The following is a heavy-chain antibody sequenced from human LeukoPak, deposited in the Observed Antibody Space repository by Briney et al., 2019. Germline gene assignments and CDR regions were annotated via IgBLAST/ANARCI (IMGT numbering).Heavy chain of an antibody. J-gene: IGHJ6*02. D-gene: IGHD2-15*01. Sequence: PGGSLRLSCAASGFTFSSYAMNWVRQAPGKGLEWVSSITTTTSDTYYADSVKGRFTISRDNAKNSLYLQMNSLRAEVTAVYYCARVVVGGWNYYGMDVWGQGTTVTVSS. CDR2: ITTTTSDT. CDR3: ARVVVGGWNYYGMDV. V-gene: IGHV3-21*01. CDR1: GFTFSSYA.